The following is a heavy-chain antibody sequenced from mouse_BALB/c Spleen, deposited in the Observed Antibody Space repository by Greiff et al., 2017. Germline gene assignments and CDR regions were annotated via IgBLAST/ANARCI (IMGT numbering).Heavy chain of an antibody. D-gene: IGHD2-1*01. J-gene: IGHJ3*01. CDR2: INPYNDGT. CDR3: ARGIYYGNSLFAY. V-gene: IGHV1-14*01. CDR1: GYTFTSYV. Sequence: VQLQQSGPELVKPGASVKMSCKASGYTFTSYVMHWVKQKPGQGLEWIGYINPYNDGTKYNEKFKGKATLTSDKSSSTAYMELSSLTSEDSAVYYCARGIYYGNSLFAYWGQGTLVTVSA.